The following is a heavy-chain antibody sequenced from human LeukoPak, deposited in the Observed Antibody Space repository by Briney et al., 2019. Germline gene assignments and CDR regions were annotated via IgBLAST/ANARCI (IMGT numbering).Heavy chain of an antibody. Sequence: GGSLRLSCAASGFTFSSYSMNWVRQAPGKGLEWVSSISSSSSYIYYADSVKGRFTISRDNAKNSLYLQMNSLRAEDTAVYYCARDRTPYDFWSGYDAFDIWGQGTMVTVSS. J-gene: IGHJ3*02. V-gene: IGHV3-21*01. CDR3: ARDRTPYDFWSGYDAFDI. D-gene: IGHD3-3*01. CDR2: ISSSSSYI. CDR1: GFTFSSYS.